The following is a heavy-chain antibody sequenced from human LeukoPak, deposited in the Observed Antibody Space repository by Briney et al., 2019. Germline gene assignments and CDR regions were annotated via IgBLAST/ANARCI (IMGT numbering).Heavy chain of an antibody. CDR3: ARKNSFDY. CDR2: IKYDGSEK. CDR1: GFTFSSYA. D-gene: IGHD2/OR15-2a*01. Sequence: GGSLRLSCAASGFTFSSYAMSWVRQAPGKGLEWVANIKYDGSEKYYVDSVKGRFTISRDNAKNSLYLQMNSLRAEDTGVYYCARKNSFDYWGQGTLVTVSS. V-gene: IGHV3-7*01. J-gene: IGHJ4*02.